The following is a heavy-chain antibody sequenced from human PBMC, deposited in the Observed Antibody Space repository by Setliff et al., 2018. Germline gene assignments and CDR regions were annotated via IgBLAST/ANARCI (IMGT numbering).Heavy chain of an antibody. CDR2: INPISGGA. CDR1: GYIFAGYY. V-gene: IGHV1-2*02. D-gene: IGHD3-10*01. CDR3: ARDLNRWFGEFAFDI. J-gene: IGHJ3*02. Sequence: ASVKVSCKASGYIFAGYYMHWVRQTPGQGLEWMGWINPISGGANYAQKFQGRVTLTRXXXISTGXXXXXXXXXXXXXXXXCARDLNRWFGEFAFDIWGQGTMVTVSS.